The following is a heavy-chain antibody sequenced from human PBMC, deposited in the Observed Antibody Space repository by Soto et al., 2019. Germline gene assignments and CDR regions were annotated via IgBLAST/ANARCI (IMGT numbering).Heavy chain of an antibody. CDR2: INPSGGST. D-gene: IGHD2-15*01. CDR1: GYTFTSYY. V-gene: IGHV1-46*01. J-gene: IGHJ5*02. Sequence: ASVKVSCKASGYTFTSYYMHWVRQAPGQGLEWMGIINPSGGSTSYAQKFQGRVTMTRDTSTSTVYMELSSLRSEDTAVYYCASAPDGYYSGGSWQGFDPWGQGTLVTVSS. CDR3: ASAPDGYYSGGSWQGFDP.